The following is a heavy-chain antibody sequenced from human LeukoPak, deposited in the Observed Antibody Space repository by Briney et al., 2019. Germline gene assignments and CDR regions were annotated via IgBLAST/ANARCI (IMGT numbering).Heavy chain of an antibody. CDR1: GFTFSSYS. D-gene: IGHD3-22*01. V-gene: IGHV3-21*01. CDR3: ASPADYDSGTFDI. CDR2: ISINSSYI. J-gene: IGHJ3*02. Sequence: GGSLRLSCAASGFTFSSYSMNWVRQAPGKGLEWVSSISINSSYIYYADSVKGRFTISRDNAKNSLYLQMNSLRAEDTAVYYCASPADYDSGTFDIWSQGTRVTVPS.